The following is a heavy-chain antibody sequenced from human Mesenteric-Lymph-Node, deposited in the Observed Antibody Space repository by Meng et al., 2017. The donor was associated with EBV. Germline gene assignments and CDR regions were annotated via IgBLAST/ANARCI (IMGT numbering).Heavy chain of an antibody. D-gene: IGHD4-17*01. V-gene: IGHV4-4*02. CDR3: ARAPLYGDNDWFDP. CDR1: GGSISSSYW. CDR2: IYHSGST. Sequence: QVALLESGPGRVKPSGTLSLTCAVSGGSISSSYWWIWVRQPPGKGLEWIGEIYHSGSTNYNPSLKSRVTISLDKSKNQFSLKLSSVTAADTAVYYCARAPLYGDNDWFDPWGQGTLVTVSS. J-gene: IGHJ5*02.